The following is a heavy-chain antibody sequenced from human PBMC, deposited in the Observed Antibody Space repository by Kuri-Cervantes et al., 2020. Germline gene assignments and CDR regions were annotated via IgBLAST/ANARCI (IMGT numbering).Heavy chain of an antibody. J-gene: IGHJ6*03. V-gene: IGHV4-4*07. CDR3: ARDRGDDYGDSPYYYYYMDV. CDR2: VFTTGST. D-gene: IGHD4-17*01. CDR1: GGSISSYS. Sequence: GSLRLSCTVSGGSISSYSWRWIRQPAGKGLEWIGRVFTTGSTNYNPSLKSRVTISVDTSKNQFSLKLSSVTAADTAVYYCARDRGDDYGDSPYYYYYMDVWGKGTTVTVSS.